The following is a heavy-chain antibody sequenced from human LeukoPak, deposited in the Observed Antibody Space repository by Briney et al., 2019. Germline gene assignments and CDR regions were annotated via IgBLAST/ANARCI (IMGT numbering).Heavy chain of an antibody. J-gene: IGHJ4*02. CDR2: IYPGDSDT. Sequence: GESLKISCKGSGYSFTSYWIGWVRQMPGKGLEWMGIIYPGDSDTRYSPSFQGQVTISADKSISTAYLQWSSLKASDTAMYYCARGDGYCSGGSCYFDYWGQGTLVTVSS. V-gene: IGHV5-51*01. D-gene: IGHD2-15*01. CDR1: GYSFTSYW. CDR3: ARGDGYCSGGSCYFDY.